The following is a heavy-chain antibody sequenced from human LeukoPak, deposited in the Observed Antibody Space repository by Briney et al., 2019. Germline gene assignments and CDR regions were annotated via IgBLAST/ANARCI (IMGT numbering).Heavy chain of an antibody. Sequence: GGSLRLACAASGFTLSSYAMSWVRQAAGKGREWDSAISGSGGSTYYADSVKGPFTISRDNSKNTLYLQMNSLSAKDTAVYYCAKDRVVRGVTPNWFDPWGQGTLVTVSS. D-gene: IGHD3-10*01. J-gene: IGHJ5*02. CDR2: ISGSGGST. CDR1: GFTLSSYA. CDR3: AKDRVVRGVTPNWFDP. V-gene: IGHV3-23*01.